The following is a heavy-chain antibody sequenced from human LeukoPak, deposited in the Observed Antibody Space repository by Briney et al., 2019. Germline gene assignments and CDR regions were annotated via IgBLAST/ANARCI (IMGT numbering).Heavy chain of an antibody. Sequence: SETLSLSCTVSRASVKTYSWSWVRQTPGKGLEWIGYVSYTGAANYNPSLKSRVTMSVDTSRNQFFLRLSSVTAADTAVYYCARVVFGFGELFHAFDIWGQGTMVTVSS. D-gene: IGHD3-10*01. J-gene: IGHJ3*02. CDR3: ARVVFGFGELFHAFDI. CDR2: VSYTGAA. V-gene: IGHV4-59*02. CDR1: RASVKTYS.